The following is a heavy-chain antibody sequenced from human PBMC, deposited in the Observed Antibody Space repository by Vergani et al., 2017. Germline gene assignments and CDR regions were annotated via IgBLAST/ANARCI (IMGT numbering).Heavy chain of an antibody. CDR3: ARHVTQDYYNDSDYFDC. D-gene: IGHD3-22*01. Sequence: QLQLQESDPGLVKPSETLSLTCTVSGGSIRSTFYYWGWIRQPPGKGLEWIGTIYYSGSTYYNPSLKSRVTISVDTSKMQFSLKLYSLTAADTAIYYCARHVTQDYYNDSDYFDCWGLGTLVTVSS. CDR2: IYYSGST. V-gene: IGHV4-39*01. J-gene: IGHJ4*02. CDR1: GGSIRSTFYY.